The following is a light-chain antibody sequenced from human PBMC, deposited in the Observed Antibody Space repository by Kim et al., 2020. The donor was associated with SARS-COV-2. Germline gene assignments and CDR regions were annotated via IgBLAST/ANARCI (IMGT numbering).Light chain of an antibody. V-gene: IGKV1-39*01. CDR2: AAS. J-gene: IGKJ2*03. CDR1: QSIKSY. Sequence: SDSVGDRVTITCRASQSIKSYLNWYQQKPGTAPKLLIYAASSLQSGVPSRFSGSVSGTDFTLTISSLQTEDSATYYCHQSYMTPYSFGQGTKLEI. CDR3: HQSYMTPYS.